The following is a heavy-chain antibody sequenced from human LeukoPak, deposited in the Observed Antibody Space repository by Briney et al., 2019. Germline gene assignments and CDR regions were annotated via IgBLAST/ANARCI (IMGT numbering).Heavy chain of an antibody. CDR3: ARGVGATIAAFDI. D-gene: IGHD1-26*01. V-gene: IGHV1-2*06. J-gene: IGHJ3*02. Sequence: ASVKVSCKASGYTFTGYYMHWVRQAPGQGLEWMGRINPNSGGTNYAQKFQGRVTMTGDTSISTAYMELSRLRSDDTAVYYCARGVGATIAAFDIWGQGTMVTVSS. CDR2: INPNSGGT. CDR1: GYTFTGYY.